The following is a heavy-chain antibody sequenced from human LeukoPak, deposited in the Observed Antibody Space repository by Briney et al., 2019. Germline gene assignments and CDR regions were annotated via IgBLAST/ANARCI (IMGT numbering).Heavy chain of an antibody. V-gene: IGHV3-21*01. CDR2: ISSSSYI. J-gene: IGHJ4*02. D-gene: IGHD3-22*01. CDR1: GFTFSSYS. Sequence: GGSLRLSCAASGFTFSSYSMNWVRQAPGKGLEWVSSISSSSYIHYADSVKGRFTISRDNAKNSLYLQMNSLRAEDTAVYYCARDDVPYYYDSSGYRHYFDYWGQGTLVTVSS. CDR3: ARDDVPYYYDSSGYRHYFDY.